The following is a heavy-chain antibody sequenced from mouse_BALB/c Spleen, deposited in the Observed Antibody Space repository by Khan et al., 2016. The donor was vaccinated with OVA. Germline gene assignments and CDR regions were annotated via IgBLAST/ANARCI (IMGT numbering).Heavy chain of an antibody. CDR1: GYTFTDYS. J-gene: IGHJ2*01. D-gene: IGHD2-14*01. V-gene: IGHV9-2-1*01. CDR2: INTEAGEP. Sequence: QIQLVQSGPELKKPGETVKISCKASGYTFTDYSMHWVKQAPGKGLKWMGWINTEAGEPTYADDFKGRFAFSLETSASTAYLQINNLKNEDTATYFCARDRYDYFDYWGQGTTLTVSS. CDR3: ARDRYDYFDY.